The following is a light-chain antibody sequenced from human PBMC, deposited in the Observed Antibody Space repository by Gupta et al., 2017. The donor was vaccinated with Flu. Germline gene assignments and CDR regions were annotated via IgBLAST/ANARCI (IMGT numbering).Light chain of an antibody. J-gene: IGKJ1*01. V-gene: IGKV1-5*03. CDR1: KSISSW. CDR2: KAS. CDR3: QQENSYSGT. Sequence: PSTLSASVRDRVTSTCRASKSISSWLCWYQQKPGKAPKFLYDKASSLKGGVPSSSSSSGSGTEFTITISSQQPDDVATYYYQQENSYSGTFGQGTKVEIK.